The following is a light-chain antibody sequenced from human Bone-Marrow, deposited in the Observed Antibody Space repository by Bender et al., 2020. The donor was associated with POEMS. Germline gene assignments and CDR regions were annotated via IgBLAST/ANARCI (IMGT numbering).Light chain of an antibody. Sequence: QSVVTQPPSLSEAPRQRVTISCSGSSSNIGNHGVNWYQQLPGEAPKLLIYYDDLLTPGVSDRVSASKSATSAYLAISELQSEDEALYYCSAGDDSRIGWVFGGGTKLTVL. CDR2: YDD. CDR1: SSNIGNHG. CDR3: SAGDDSRIGWV. J-gene: IGLJ3*02. V-gene: IGLV1-36*01.